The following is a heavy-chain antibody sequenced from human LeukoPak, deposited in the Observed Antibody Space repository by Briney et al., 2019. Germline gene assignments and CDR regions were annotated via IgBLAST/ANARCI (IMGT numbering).Heavy chain of an antibody. D-gene: IGHD3/OR15-3a*01. CDR3: GGTNDFYSYGMDV. CDR1: GFSFSNYA. V-gene: IGHV3-23*01. CDR2: ISGSGGST. J-gene: IGHJ6*02. Sequence: SGGSLRLSCAASGFSFSNYAMRWVRQAPGKGLGWVSGISGSGGSTYYADSVKGRFTISRDNSKNTLYLQMNSLRAEDTAVYYCGGTNDFYSYGMDVWGQGTTVTVSS.